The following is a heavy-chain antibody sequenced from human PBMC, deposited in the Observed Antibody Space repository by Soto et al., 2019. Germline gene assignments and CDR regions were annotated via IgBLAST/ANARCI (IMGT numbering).Heavy chain of an antibody. V-gene: IGHV4-34*01. D-gene: IGHD1-26*01. CDR1: GGSFRDYY. CDR2: INHSGST. J-gene: IGHJ4*02. Sequence: QVQLQQWGAGLLKPSETLSLTCVVYGGSFRDYYWSWISQPPGKGLEWIGEINHSGSTNYNPSLKSRLTISIDTSKNQFSLNLSSLTAADTAVYYCTRRGSYFFPYFDSWGQGTLVTVSS. CDR3: TRRGSYFFPYFDS.